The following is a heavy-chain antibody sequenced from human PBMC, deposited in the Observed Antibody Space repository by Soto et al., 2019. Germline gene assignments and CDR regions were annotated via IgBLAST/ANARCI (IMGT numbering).Heavy chain of an antibody. CDR3: ARDRRDVYTFDY. V-gene: IGHV3-21*01. J-gene: IGHJ4*02. CDR2: ISSGNSYI. D-gene: IGHD4-4*01. CDR1: GFTFSSYS. Sequence: EVQLVESGGGLVKPGGSLRLSCAASGFTFSSYSMNWVRQAPGKGLEWVSSISSGNSYIYYADSVKGLFTISRDNAKNSLYLQMNSLRAEDTAVYYCARDRRDVYTFDYWGQGTLVTVSS.